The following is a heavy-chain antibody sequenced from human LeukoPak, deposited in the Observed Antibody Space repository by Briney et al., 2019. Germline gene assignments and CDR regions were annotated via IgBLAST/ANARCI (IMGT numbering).Heavy chain of an antibody. J-gene: IGHJ4*02. V-gene: IGHV3-23*01. CDR3: AKPLYNSGWYGGGDY. Sequence: GGSLRLSCAASGITFSSYGMHWVRQAPGKGLEWVSGFSGSEDSAYYADSVKGRFTISRDNSKNTLYLQMNSLRAEDTAVYYCAKPLYNSGWYGGGDYWGQGTLVTVSS. CDR2: FSGSEDSA. D-gene: IGHD6-19*01. CDR1: GITFSSYG.